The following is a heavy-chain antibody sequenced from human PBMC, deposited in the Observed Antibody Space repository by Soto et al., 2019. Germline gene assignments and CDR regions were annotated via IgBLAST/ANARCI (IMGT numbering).Heavy chain of an antibody. V-gene: IGHV1-69*08. CDR2: IIPILGIA. J-gene: IGHJ4*02. Sequence: QVQLVQSGAEVKKPGSSVKVSCKASGGTFSSYTISWVRQAPGQGLEWMGRIIPILGIANYAQKFQGRVTITADKSTSTAYMELSSLRSEDTAVYYCARDRRAAAVSKPLWDWGQGTLVTVSS. CDR3: ARDRRAAAVSKPLWD. CDR1: GGTFSSYT. D-gene: IGHD6-13*01.